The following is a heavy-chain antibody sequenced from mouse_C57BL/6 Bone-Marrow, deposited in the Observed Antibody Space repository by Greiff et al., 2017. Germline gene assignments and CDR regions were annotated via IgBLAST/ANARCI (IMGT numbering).Heavy chain of an antibody. Sequence: EVKLVESGGGLVKPGGSLKLSCAASGFTFSDYGMHWVRQAPEKGLEWVAYISSGSSTIYYADTVKGRFTISRDNAKNTLFLQMTSLRSEDTAMYYCARGEWLRGYFDVWGTGTTVTVSS. V-gene: IGHV5-17*01. D-gene: IGHD2-2*01. J-gene: IGHJ1*03. CDR3: ARGEWLRGYFDV. CDR2: ISSGSSTI. CDR1: GFTFSDYG.